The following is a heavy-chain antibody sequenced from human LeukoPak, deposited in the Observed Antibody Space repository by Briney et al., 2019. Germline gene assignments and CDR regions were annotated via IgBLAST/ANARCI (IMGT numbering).Heavy chain of an antibody. CDR2: ISYDGSNK. CDR3: AGDGNYYDSSGYYVYYFDY. D-gene: IGHD3-22*01. CDR1: GFTFSSYA. Sequence: GGSLRLSCAASGFTFSSYAMHWVRQAPGKGLEWVAVISYDGSNKYYADSVKGRFTISRDNSKNTLYLQMNSLRAEDTAVYYCAGDGNYYDSSGYYVYYFDYWGQGTLVTVSS. V-gene: IGHV3-30-3*01. J-gene: IGHJ4*02.